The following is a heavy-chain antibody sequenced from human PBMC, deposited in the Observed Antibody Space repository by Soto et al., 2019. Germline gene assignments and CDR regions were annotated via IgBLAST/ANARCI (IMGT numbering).Heavy chain of an antibody. V-gene: IGHV3-48*02. J-gene: IGHJ6*02. D-gene: IGHD2-15*01. Sequence: WSLRLSCAASGFTFSSYSMNWVRQAPGKGLEWVSYISSSSSTIYYADSVKGRFTISRDNAKNSLYLQMNSLRDEDTAVYYCARDLHCSGGSCFYYYYYGMDVWGQGTTVTVSS. CDR1: GFTFSSYS. CDR3: ARDLHCSGGSCFYYYYYGMDV. CDR2: ISSSSSTI.